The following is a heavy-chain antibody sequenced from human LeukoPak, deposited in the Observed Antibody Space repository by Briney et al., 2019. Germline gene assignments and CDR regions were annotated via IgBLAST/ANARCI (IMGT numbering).Heavy chain of an antibody. J-gene: IGHJ6*03. D-gene: IGHD6-13*01. CDR2: IIPILGIA. CDR3: ASSPAAGTRYYYYMDV. CDR1: GGTFSSYA. V-gene: IGHV1-69*04. Sequence: SVKVSCKASGGTFSSYAISWVRQAPGQGLEWMGRIIPILGIANYAQKFQGRVTITADKSTSTAYMELSSLRSEDTAVYYCASSPAAGTRYYYYMDVWGKGTTVTVSS.